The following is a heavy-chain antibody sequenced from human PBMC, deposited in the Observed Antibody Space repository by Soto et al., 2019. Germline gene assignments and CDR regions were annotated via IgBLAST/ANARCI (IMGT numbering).Heavy chain of an antibody. D-gene: IGHD3-10*01. CDR3: ARDRMHYYGSGSYFRDYYYYGMDV. Sequence: QVQLQESGPGLVKPSQTLSLTCTVSGGSISSGGYYWSWIRQHPGKGLEWIGYIYYSGSTYYNPYLKSRVTISVDTSKNQFSLKLSSVTAADTAVYYCARDRMHYYGSGSYFRDYYYYGMDVWGQGTTVTVSS. J-gene: IGHJ6*02. V-gene: IGHV4-31*03. CDR1: GGSISSGGYY. CDR2: IYYSGST.